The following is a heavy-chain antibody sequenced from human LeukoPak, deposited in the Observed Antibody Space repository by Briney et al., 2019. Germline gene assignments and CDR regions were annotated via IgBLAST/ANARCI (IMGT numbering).Heavy chain of an antibody. CDR3: ARDRDPGYYDTNGYRRVNAFDI. J-gene: IGHJ3*02. Sequence: GGPLRLSCAASGFSFSSHWMHWVRQVPGKGLVWVSRINQDGSNTFYADSVKGRFTISRDNAKNSLFLQMNSLRAEDTAVYYCARDRDPGYYDTNGYRRVNAFDIWGQGTMVTVSS. D-gene: IGHD3-22*01. CDR2: INQDGSNT. CDR1: GFSFSSHW. V-gene: IGHV3-74*01.